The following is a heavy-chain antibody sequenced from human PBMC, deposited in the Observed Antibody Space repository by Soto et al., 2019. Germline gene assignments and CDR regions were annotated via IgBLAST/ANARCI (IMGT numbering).Heavy chain of an antibody. Sequence: EVQLVESGGGLVQPGGSLKLSCAASGFTFSGSAMHWVRQASGKGLEWVGRIRSKANSYATAYAASVKGRFTISRDDSKNTAYLQMNSLKTEDTAVYYCTRHRQHTDQSTYYYDSSGYYDYWGQGTLVTVSS. CDR2: IRSKANSYAT. D-gene: IGHD3-22*01. CDR1: GFTFSGSA. CDR3: TRHRQHTDQSTYYYDSSGYYDY. J-gene: IGHJ4*02. V-gene: IGHV3-73*02.